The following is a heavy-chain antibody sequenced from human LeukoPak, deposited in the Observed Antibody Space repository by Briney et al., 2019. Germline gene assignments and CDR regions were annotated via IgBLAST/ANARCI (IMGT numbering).Heavy chain of an antibody. V-gene: IGHV4-59*11. CDR3: ATGPSRYYFDY. CDR2: KFYSGTT. D-gene: IGHD2-15*01. Sequence: SETLSLTCTVSGGSISSHYWSWIRQSPGKGLEWVGYKFYSGTTNYNPSLKSRVTISVDTSKSQFSLNLNSVTAADTAIYYCATGPSRYYFDYWGQGSLVTVSS. CDR1: GGSISSHY. J-gene: IGHJ4*02.